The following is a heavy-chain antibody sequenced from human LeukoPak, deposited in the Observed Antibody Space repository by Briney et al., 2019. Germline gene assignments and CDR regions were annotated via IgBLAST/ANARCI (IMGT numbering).Heavy chain of an antibody. D-gene: IGHD3-16*01. CDR2: MNPNSGNT. CDR1: GYTFTSYD. V-gene: IGHV1-8*03. CDR3: ARVVGDYNGLFDY. Sequence: GASVKVSCKASGYTFTSYDINWVRQATGQGLEWMGWMNPNSGNTGYAQKFQGRVTITRNTSISTAYMELSSLRSEDTAVYYCARVVGDYNGLFDYWGQGTLVTVXS. J-gene: IGHJ4*02.